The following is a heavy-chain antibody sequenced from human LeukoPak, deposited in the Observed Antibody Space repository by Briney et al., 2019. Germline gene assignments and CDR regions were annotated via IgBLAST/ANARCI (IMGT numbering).Heavy chain of an antibody. D-gene: IGHD6-13*01. CDR2: TYYRSKWYY. CDR1: GDSVSSNSGA. J-gene: IGHJ4*02. Sequence: PSQTLSLTCAISGDSVSSNSGAWNWIRQTPSGGLEWLGRTYYRSKWYYDYAVSVKSRITINPDTSKNQFSLQLNSVTPEDTAMYYCAREAAGFGYWGQGTQVTVSS. V-gene: IGHV6-1*01. CDR3: AREAAGFGY.